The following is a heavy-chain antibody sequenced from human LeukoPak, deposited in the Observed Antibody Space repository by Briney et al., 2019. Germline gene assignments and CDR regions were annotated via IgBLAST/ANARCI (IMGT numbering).Heavy chain of an antibody. J-gene: IGHJ4*02. CDR1: GFAFSSYA. CDR3: AKFEGDQSIMIVRVIASCPEDY. V-gene: IGHV3-23*01. D-gene: IGHD3-22*01. Sequence: GGSLRLPCAASGFAFSSYAISWVRQAPGKGLEWVSAVSGSGGSTYYADSVKGRFTISRDNSRNTLFLQMNSLRAEDTAVYYCAKFEGDQSIMIVRVIASCPEDYWGQGTLVTVSS. CDR2: VSGSGGST.